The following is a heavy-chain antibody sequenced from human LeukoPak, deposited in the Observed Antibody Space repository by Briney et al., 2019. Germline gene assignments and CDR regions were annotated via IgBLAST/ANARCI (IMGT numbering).Heavy chain of an antibody. CDR2: IYYSGST. Sequence: SETLSLTCIVSGGSISSSSYYWGWIRQPPGEGLEWIGSIYYSGSTYYNPSLKSRVTISVDTSKNQFSLKLSSVTAADTAVYYCARDWATVTELDYWGQGTLVTVSS. CDR1: GGSISSSSYY. D-gene: IGHD4-17*01. CDR3: ARDWATVTELDY. J-gene: IGHJ4*02. V-gene: IGHV4-39*02.